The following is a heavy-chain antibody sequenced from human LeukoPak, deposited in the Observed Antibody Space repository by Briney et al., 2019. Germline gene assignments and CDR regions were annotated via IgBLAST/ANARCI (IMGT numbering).Heavy chain of an antibody. Sequence: PGGSLRLPCAASGFTVSSNYMSWVRQAPGKGLEWVSVIYSGGSTYYADSVKGRFTISRDNSKNTLYLQMNSLRAEDTAVYYCARNSGSSWYAAYYYGMDVWGQGTTVTVSS. CDR1: GFTVSSNY. V-gene: IGHV3-66*01. CDR3: ARNSGSSWYAAYYYGMDV. J-gene: IGHJ6*02. CDR2: IYSGGST. D-gene: IGHD6-13*01.